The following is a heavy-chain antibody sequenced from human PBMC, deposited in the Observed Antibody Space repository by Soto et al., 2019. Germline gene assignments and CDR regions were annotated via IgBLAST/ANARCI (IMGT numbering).Heavy chain of an antibody. CDR2: IYHSGST. CDR3: ARYSGGDYLDV. Sequence: SETLSLTCAVSGYSISSGYYWGWIRQPPGKGLEWIGSIYHSGSTYYNPSLKSRVTISVDTSKNQFSLKLSSVTAADTAVYYCARYSGGDYLDVWGQGTTVTVSS. V-gene: IGHV4-38-2*01. D-gene: IGHD4-17*01. CDR1: GYSISSGYY. J-gene: IGHJ6*02.